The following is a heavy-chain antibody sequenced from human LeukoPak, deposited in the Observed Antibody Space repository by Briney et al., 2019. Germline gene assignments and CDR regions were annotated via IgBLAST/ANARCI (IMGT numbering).Heavy chain of an antibody. CDR2: INPTSSSI. J-gene: IGHJ5*01. V-gene: IGHV3-21*01. D-gene: IGHD3-10*01. Sequence: PGGSLRLSCVASGLTFSDYSINWVRRAPGKGPEWVSSINPTSSSIYYADAVRGRFTISRDNAKSSLYLQMDSLRAEDTAVYYCVRLRRNSDRSYYYYSYDSWGQGILVTASS. CDR1: GLTFSDYS. CDR3: VRLRRNSDRSYYYYSYDS.